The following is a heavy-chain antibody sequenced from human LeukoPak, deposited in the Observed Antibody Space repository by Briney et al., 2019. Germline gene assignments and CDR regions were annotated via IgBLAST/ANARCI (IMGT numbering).Heavy chain of an antibody. CDR1: GFTFSSYS. Sequence: GGSLRLSCSVSGFTFSSYSMHWVRPAPGKGLEYVSAISSNGGSTYYADSVKGRFTISRDNSKNTLYLQMSSLRAEDTAVYYCVKDLWRQYDYWGQGTLVTVSS. CDR2: ISSNGGST. D-gene: IGHD3-3*01. CDR3: VKDLWRQYDY. V-gene: IGHV3-64D*06. J-gene: IGHJ4*02.